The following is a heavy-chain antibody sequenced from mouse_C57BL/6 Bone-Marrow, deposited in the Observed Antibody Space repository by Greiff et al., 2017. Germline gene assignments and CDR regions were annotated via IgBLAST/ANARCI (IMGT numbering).Heavy chain of an antibody. J-gene: IGHJ1*03. CDR1: GFTFSSYG. Sequence: EVKLMESGGDLVKPGGSLKLSCAASGFTFSSYGMSWVRQTPDKRLEWVATISSGGSYTYYPDSVKGRFTISRDNAKNTLYLQMSSLKSEDTAMYYCARRGPSTMVTTVARYFDVWGTGTTVTVSS. V-gene: IGHV5-6*01. CDR2: ISSGGSYT. CDR3: ARRGPSTMVTTVARYFDV. D-gene: IGHD2-2*01.